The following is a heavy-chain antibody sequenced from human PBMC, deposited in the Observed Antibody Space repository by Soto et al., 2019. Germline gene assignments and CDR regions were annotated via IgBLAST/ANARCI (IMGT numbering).Heavy chain of an antibody. V-gene: IGHV3-48*03. D-gene: IGHD6-6*01. CDR1: GFTFSSYE. CDR3: ATPLYSSSAYSYGMDV. CDR2: ISSSGSTI. J-gene: IGHJ6*02. Sequence: PGGSLRLSCAASGFTFSSYEMNWVRQAPGKGLEWVSYISSSGSTIYYADSVKGRFTISRDNAKNSLYLQMNSLRAEDTAVYYCATPLYSSSAYSYGMDVWGQGTTVTVSS.